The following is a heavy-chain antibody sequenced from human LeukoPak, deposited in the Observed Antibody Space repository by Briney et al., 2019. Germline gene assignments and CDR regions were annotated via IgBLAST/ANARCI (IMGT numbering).Heavy chain of an antibody. V-gene: IGHV3-43D*04. CDR1: GFTFSSYA. D-gene: IGHD6-19*01. CDR3: ARGELPTGWLTDF. CDR2: IDWDSSRT. J-gene: IGHJ4*02. Sequence: GGSLRLSCAASGFTFSSYAMSWVRQAPGKGPEWVSLIDWDSSRTYYTESVKGRFTISRDNSKNSLFLQMNSLRAEDTALYYCARGELPTGWLTDFWGQGTLVTVST.